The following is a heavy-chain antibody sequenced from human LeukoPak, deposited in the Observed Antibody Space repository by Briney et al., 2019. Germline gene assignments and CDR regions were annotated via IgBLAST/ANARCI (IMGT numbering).Heavy chain of an antibody. CDR2: IWYDGSNK. Sequence: GGSLRLSCAASGFTFSNHGMHWVRQAPGKGLEWVAVIWYDGSNKYCVDSGKGRFTISRDNSKNTLYLQMSSLRAEDTAMYYCAKDRDTAMEIDYWGQGTLVTVSS. V-gene: IGHV3-33*06. D-gene: IGHD5-18*01. CDR1: GFTFSNHG. J-gene: IGHJ4*02. CDR3: AKDRDTAMEIDY.